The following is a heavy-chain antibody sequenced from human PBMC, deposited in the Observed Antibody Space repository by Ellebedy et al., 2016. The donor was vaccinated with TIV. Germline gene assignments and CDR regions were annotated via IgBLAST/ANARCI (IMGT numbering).Heavy chain of an antibody. CDR2: VNRSGVGT. Sequence: ASVKVSXXASGFTFTSYHIHWVRQAPGQGLELMGIVNRSGVGTTYPQKFQGRVTMTRDTSTSTAYMELSSLTSEDTAVYFCARASGLCSGAACYSDYWGQGTLVTVSS. CDR3: ARASGLCSGAACYSDY. J-gene: IGHJ4*03. CDR1: GFTFTSYH. D-gene: IGHD2-15*01. V-gene: IGHV1-46*01.